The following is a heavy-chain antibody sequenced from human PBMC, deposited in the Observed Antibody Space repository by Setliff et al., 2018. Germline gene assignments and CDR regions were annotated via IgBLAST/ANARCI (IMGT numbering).Heavy chain of an antibody. CDR2: VDHSGNT. V-gene: IGHV4-39*01. CDR3: ARRDSTGYYGYSFDF. CDR1: GDSISRSTYY. D-gene: IGHD3-22*01. Sequence: PSETLSLTCTVSGDSISRSTYYWGWIRQSPGKGLDWIGTVDHSGNTFYNPSLKSRVTISVDTSKNQLSLVLASVTAADTAVYYCARRDSTGYYGYSFDFWGQGTLVTVSS. J-gene: IGHJ4*02.